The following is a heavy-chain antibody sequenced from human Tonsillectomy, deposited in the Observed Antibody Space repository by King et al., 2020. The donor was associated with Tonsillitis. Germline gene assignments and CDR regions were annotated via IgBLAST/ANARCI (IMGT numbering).Heavy chain of an antibody. J-gene: IGHJ4*02. CDR1: GGTFSSYA. V-gene: IGHV1-69*09. CDR2: IIPILGIA. D-gene: IGHD2/OR15-2a*01. Sequence: QLVQSGAEVKKPGSSVKVSCKASGGTFSSYAISWVRQAPGQGLEWMGRIIPILGIANYAQKFQDKVTITADKSTNTAYLELSSLRSEDTAVYYCAREGTSSAFDYWGQGTPVTVSS. CDR3: AREGTSSAFDY.